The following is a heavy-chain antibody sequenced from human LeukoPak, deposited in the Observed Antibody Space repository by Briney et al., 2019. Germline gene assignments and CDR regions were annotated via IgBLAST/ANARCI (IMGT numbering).Heavy chain of an antibody. Sequence: PGGSLRLSCAASGFTFSSYEMNWVRQAPGKGLEWVSYISSSGSTIYYADSVKGRFTISRDNAKNSLYLQMNSLRAEDTAVYYCASGQVLLWFGELFDYWGQGTLVTVSS. J-gene: IGHJ4*02. CDR2: ISSSGSTI. V-gene: IGHV3-48*03. D-gene: IGHD3-10*01. CDR1: GFTFSSYE. CDR3: ASGQVLLWFGELFDY.